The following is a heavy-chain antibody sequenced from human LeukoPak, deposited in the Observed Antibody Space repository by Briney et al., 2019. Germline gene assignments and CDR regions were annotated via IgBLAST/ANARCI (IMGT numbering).Heavy chain of an antibody. CDR2: IYYSGST. CDR3: VRYYYDSSGYYYPDY. Sequence: SETLSLTCTVSGGSISSGGYYWSWIRQHPGKGLEWIGYIYYSGSTYNNPSLKSRVTISVDTSKNQFSLKLSSVTAADTAVYYCVRYYYDSSGYYYPDYWGQGTLVTVSS. J-gene: IGHJ4*02. CDR1: GGSISSGGYY. D-gene: IGHD3-22*01. V-gene: IGHV4-31*03.